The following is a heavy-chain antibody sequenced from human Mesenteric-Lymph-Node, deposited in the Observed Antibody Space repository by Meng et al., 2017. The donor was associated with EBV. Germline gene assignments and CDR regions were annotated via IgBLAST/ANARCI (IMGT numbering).Heavy chain of an antibody. D-gene: IGHD4-11*01. CDR3: STLDYSNYVRA. J-gene: IGHJ5*02. CDR1: GFTFTYAW. V-gene: IGHV3-15*01. CDR2: IKSKTDGGTT. Sequence: EVQLVESGGDLVKPGXSLRLSCSASGFTFTYAWLSWVRQAPGKGLEWVGRIKSKTDGGTTDYAAPVKGRFTISRDDSNNTLYLQMNSLKIEDTAMYYCSTLDYSNYVRAWGQGTLVTVSS.